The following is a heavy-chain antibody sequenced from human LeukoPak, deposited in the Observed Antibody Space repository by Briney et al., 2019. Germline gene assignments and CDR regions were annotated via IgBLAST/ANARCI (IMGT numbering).Heavy chain of an antibody. Sequence: GASVKVSCKGSGYTLSNHAFSWVRQAPGQGLEWMGWISADNGNTNHAQKFQGRVSLTTDTSTSTAYMELRSLRSDDTAVYYCARQAYTYGFLRYWGQGTLVTVSS. J-gene: IGHJ4*02. CDR2: ISADNGNT. D-gene: IGHD5-18*01. CDR3: ARQAYTYGFLRY. CDR1: GYTLSNHA. V-gene: IGHV1-18*04.